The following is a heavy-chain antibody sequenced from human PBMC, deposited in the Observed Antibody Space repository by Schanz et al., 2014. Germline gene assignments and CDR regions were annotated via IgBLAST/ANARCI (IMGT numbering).Heavy chain of an antibody. D-gene: IGHD3-10*01. CDR3: GRGFSRSYIDF. CDR2: FIPILDVG. CDR1: GGTFSRLT. V-gene: IGHV1-69*02. J-gene: IGHJ4*02. Sequence: QVQLVQSGADVKKPGSSVRVSCKASGGTFSRLTFSWVRQARGQGLEWVGRFIPILDVGNYAQQFQGRITVTTDTSTSTVYLELSSLRSDDTAVYYCGRGFSRSYIDFWGQGTRVTVSS.